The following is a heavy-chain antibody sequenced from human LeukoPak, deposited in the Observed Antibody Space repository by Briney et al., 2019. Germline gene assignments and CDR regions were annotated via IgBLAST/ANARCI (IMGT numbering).Heavy chain of an antibody. Sequence: GGSLRLSCAASGFTFSSYGMSWVRQTPGKGLEWVSSITSSSTYTFYANSVKGRFTISRDNAKNPLYLQMNSLRAEDTAVYYCARENYYDSSVYYALWGQGTLVTVSS. J-gene: IGHJ4*02. V-gene: IGHV3-21*01. CDR2: ITSSSTYT. CDR1: GFTFSSYG. CDR3: ARENYYDSSVYYAL. D-gene: IGHD3-22*01.